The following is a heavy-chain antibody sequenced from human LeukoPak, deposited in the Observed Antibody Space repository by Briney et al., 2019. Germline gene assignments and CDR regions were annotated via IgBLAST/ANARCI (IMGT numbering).Heavy chain of an antibody. CDR1: GGSIRSSSYY. D-gene: IGHD5-12*01. V-gene: IGHV4-39*01. Sequence: KTSETLSLTCTVSGGSIRSSSYYWGWIRQPPGKGLEWIGSIYYSGSTYYNASLKSRGTISVDTSKNQFSLKLSSVTAADTAIYYCARHSRSAYSGYENAFDIWGQGTVVTVSS. CDR3: ARHSRSAYSGYENAFDI. J-gene: IGHJ3*02. CDR2: IYYSGST.